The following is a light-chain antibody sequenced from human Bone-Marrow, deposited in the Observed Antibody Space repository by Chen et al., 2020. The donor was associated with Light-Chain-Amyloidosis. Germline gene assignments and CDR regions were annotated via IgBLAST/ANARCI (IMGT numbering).Light chain of an antibody. CDR2: RDT. V-gene: IGLV3-25*03. CDR1: DLPTKY. CDR3: QSADSSGTYEVI. Sequence: YEPTQPPAVSVSPGQTARITCSGDDLPTKYAYWYQQKPGQAPVLVIHRDTERPSGISERFSGSSSGTTATLTISGVQAEDEADYHCQSADSSGTYEVIFGGGTKLTVL. J-gene: IGLJ2*01.